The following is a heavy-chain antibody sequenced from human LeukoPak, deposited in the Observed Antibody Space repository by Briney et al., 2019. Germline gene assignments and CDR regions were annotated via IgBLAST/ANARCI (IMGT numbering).Heavy chain of an antibody. CDR2: INHSGST. CDR3: ARGDYDFWSGYKTNWFDP. CDR1: GGSFSGYY. V-gene: IGHV4-34*01. Sequence: PSETLSLTCAVYGGSFSGYYWSWIRQPPGKGLEWIGEINHSGSTNYNPSLKSRVTISVDTSKNQSSLKLSSVTAADTAVYYCARGDYDFWSGYKTNWFDPWGQGTLVTVSS. J-gene: IGHJ5*02. D-gene: IGHD3-3*01.